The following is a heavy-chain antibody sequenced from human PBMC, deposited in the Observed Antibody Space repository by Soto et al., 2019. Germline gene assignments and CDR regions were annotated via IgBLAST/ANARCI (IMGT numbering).Heavy chain of an antibody. CDR2: IYYSGST. D-gene: IGHD1-26*01. Sequence: SETLSLTCTVSGGSISSGGYYWSWIRQHPGKGLEWIGYIYYSGSTYYNPSLKSRVTISVDTSKNQFSLKLSSVTAADTAVYYCATAIVGATHFDYWGQGTLVTVS. J-gene: IGHJ4*02. V-gene: IGHV4-31*03. CDR1: GGSISSGGYY. CDR3: ATAIVGATHFDY.